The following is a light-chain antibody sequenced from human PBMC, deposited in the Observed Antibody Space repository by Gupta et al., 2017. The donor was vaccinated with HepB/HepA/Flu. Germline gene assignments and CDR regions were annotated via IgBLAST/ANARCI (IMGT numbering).Light chain of an antibody. V-gene: IGLV3-19*01. CDR2: DRN. CDR3: NSRDGSGNYLV. Sequence: SSELTQHPAVSVALGQTVSITCQGASLRSFYASWYQQKPGQAPVLVISDRNNRPSGIPDRFSGSSSGNTAALTITGAQAEDEADYYCNSRDGSGNYLVFGGGTKLTVL. CDR1: SLRSFY. J-gene: IGLJ2*01.